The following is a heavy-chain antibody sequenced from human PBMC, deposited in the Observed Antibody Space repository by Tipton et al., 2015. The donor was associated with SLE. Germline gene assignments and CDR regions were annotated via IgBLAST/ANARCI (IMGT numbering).Heavy chain of an antibody. CDR3: ARELDTFDI. Sequence: TLSLTRTVSGASISSSSYSWNWIRQPAGKGLEWIGRFYSGYSDYNPSLNSRVTMSVDRSRNQLSLKLSSVTAADTAVYYCARELDTFDIWGQGTMVTVSS. CDR1: GASISSSSYS. J-gene: IGHJ3*02. CDR2: FYSGYS. V-gene: IGHV4-61*02.